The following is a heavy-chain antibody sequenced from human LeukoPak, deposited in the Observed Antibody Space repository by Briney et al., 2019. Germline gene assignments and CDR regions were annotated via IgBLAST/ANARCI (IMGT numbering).Heavy chain of an antibody. CDR3: AKALVTSPIYNWHFDL. CDR2: IYGDIT. J-gene: IGHJ2*01. CDR1: GFTSSNYA. Sequence: GGSLRLSCAGSGFTSSNYAMVWVRQAPGKGLDWVSGIYGDITFDADSVKGRFTISRDDSKNTLFLQMNSLRADDTALYYCAKALVTSPIYNWHFDLWGRGTLVTVSS. D-gene: IGHD4-11*01. V-gene: IGHV3-23*01.